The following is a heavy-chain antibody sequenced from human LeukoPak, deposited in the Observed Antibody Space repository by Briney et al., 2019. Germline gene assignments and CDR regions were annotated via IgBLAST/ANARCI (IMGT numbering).Heavy chain of an antibody. V-gene: IGHV3-30*18. CDR1: GFTFSSYG. D-gene: IGHD2-15*01. CDR3: AKDFPCSGGSCYSSGFDY. J-gene: IGHJ4*02. CDR2: ISYDGSNK. Sequence: GGSLRLSCAASGFTFSSYGMHWVRQAPGMGLEWVAVISYDGSNKYYADSVKGRFTISRDNSKNTLYLQMNSLRAEDTAVYYCAKDFPCSGGSCYSSGFDYWGQGTLVTVSS.